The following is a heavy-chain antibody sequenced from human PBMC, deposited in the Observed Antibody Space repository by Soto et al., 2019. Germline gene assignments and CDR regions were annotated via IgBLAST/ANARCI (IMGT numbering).Heavy chain of an antibody. D-gene: IGHD6-13*01. CDR2: ISGSGGST. Sequence: GGSLRLSCAASGFTFSSYAMSWVRQAPGKGLEWVSAISGSGGSTYYADSVKGRFTISRDNSKNTLYLQMNSLRAEDTAVYYCAKDYWDSSSWYGDDAFDIWGQGTMVTVSS. CDR1: GFTFSSYA. V-gene: IGHV3-23*01. CDR3: AKDYWDSSSWYGDDAFDI. J-gene: IGHJ3*02.